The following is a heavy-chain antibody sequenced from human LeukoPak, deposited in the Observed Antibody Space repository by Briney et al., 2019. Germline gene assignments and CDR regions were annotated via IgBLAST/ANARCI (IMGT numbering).Heavy chain of an antibody. CDR3: TRDVEGVVPAAIGVTTLRWFDP. V-gene: IGHV4-39*07. Sequence: SETLSLTCTVSGGSIISTSYYWGWIRQPPGKGLEWIGSFYYSGNTYYNPSLQSRVTMSVDTSKNQFSLKLSSVTAADTAVYYCTRDVEGVVPAAIGVTTLRWFDPWGQGTLVTVSS. J-gene: IGHJ5*02. D-gene: IGHD2-2*01. CDR2: FYYSGNT. CDR1: GGSIISTSYY.